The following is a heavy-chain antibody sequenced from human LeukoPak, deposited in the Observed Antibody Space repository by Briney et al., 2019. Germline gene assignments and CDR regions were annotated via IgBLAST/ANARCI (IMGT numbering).Heavy chain of an antibody. D-gene: IGHD3-9*01. J-gene: IGHJ4*02. CDR3: ARDRRYYDILTGYYSPSSNFDY. V-gene: IGHV3-74*01. Sequence: GGSLRLSCAASGFTFSSYSMNWVRQAPGKGLVWVSRINSDGHSTNYADSVKGRFTISRDNAKNTLYLQMNSLRAEDTAVYYCARDRRYYDILTGYYSPSSNFDYWGQGTLVTVSS. CDR2: INSDGHST. CDR1: GFTFSSYS.